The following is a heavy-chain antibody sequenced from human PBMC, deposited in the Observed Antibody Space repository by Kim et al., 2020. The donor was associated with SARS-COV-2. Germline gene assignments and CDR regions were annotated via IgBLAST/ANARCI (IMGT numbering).Heavy chain of an antibody. CDR2: IYSGGSST. Sequence: GGSLRLSCVASGFTFSSYAMSWVRQAPGKGLEWVSIIYSGGSSTYYADSVKGRFTISRDNSKNTLYLQMNGLRAEDTAVYYCAKDQGSSWNSYFDYWGQG. V-gene: IGHV3-23*03. CDR3: AKDQGSSWNSYFDY. CDR1: GFTFSSYA. J-gene: IGHJ4*02. D-gene: IGHD6-13*01.